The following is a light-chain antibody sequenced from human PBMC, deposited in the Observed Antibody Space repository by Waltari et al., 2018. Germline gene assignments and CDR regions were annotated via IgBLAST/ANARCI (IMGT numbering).Light chain of an antibody. CDR3: QQYNTYLRT. V-gene: IGKV1-5*03. J-gene: IGKJ1*01. Sequence: DIPMTQSPSTLSASVGDRVTITCRASQSISSWLAWYQQKPGKAPKLLIYKASSLESGVPSRFSGSGSGTEFTLTISSLQPDDCATYYCQQYNTYLRTFGQGTKVEIK. CDR1: QSISSW. CDR2: KAS.